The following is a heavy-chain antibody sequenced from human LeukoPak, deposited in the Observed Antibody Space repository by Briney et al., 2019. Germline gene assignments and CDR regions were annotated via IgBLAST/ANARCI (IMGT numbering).Heavy chain of an antibody. J-gene: IGHJ3*02. CDR2: INHSGST. CDR3: ARGEPRYLRYCSSTSCYGGAFDI. D-gene: IGHD2-2*01. Sequence: PSETLSLTCADYGGSFSGYYWSRIRQPPGKGLEWIGEINHSGSTNYNPSLKSRVTISVDTSKNQFSLKLSSVTAADTAVYYCARGEPRYLRYCSSTSCYGGAFDIWGQGTMVTVSS. CDR1: GGSFSGYY. V-gene: IGHV4-34*01.